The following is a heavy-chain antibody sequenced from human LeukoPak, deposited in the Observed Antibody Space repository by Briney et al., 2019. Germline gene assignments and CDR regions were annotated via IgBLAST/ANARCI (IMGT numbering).Heavy chain of an antibody. CDR1: GGSISSYY. V-gene: IGHV4-59*01. J-gene: IGHJ4*02. CDR3: ARVGIAKYYFDY. CDR2: IYYSGST. D-gene: IGHD6-13*01. Sequence: SETLSLTCTVSGGSISSYYWSWIRQPPGKGLEWIGYIYYSGSTNYNPSLKSRVIISVDTSKNQFSLKLSSVTAADTAVYYCARVGIAKYYFDYWGQGTLVTVSS.